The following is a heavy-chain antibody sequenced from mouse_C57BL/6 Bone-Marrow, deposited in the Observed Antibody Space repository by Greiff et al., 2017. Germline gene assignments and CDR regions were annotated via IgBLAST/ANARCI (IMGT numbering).Heavy chain of an antibody. Sequence: QVQLQQPGAELVKPGASVKLSCKASGYTFTSYGINWVKQRPGQGLEWIGWIYPRGGSTKYNEKFKGKATLTVDTSSSTAYMELHSLTSEDSAVYFCARAYGSSYWYFDVWGTGTTVTVSS. D-gene: IGHD1-1*01. CDR3: ARAYGSSYWYFDV. CDR1: GYTFTSYG. CDR2: IYPRGGST. V-gene: IGHV1-85*01. J-gene: IGHJ1*03.